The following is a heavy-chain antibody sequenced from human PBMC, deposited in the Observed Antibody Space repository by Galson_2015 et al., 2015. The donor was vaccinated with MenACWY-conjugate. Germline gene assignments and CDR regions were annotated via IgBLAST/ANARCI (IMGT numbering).Heavy chain of an antibody. Sequence: SLRLSCAASGFAFSSYAMNWVRQPPGKGLGWVSGISGSGGDTHYADSVKGRFTISRDNSKNTLYLQMNSLRVEDTAVYYCAKVPPAVTMVRGVLVVADYWGQGTLVTVSS. CDR1: GFAFSSYA. D-gene: IGHD3-10*01. J-gene: IGHJ4*02. CDR3: AKVPPAVTMVRGVLVVADY. CDR2: ISGSGGDT. V-gene: IGHV3-23*01.